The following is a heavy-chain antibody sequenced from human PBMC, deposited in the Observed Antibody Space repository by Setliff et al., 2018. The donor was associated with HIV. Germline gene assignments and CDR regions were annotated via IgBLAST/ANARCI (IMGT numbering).Heavy chain of an antibody. J-gene: IGHJ6*03. CDR2: IEQDGSEK. D-gene: IGHD3-10*01. V-gene: IGHV3-7*03. CDR3: ARVVDTSGGYWGSFYRYMDV. CDR1: GFSLSYYR. Sequence: GGSLRLSCAASGFSLSYYRMNWVRQAPGKGLEWVANIEQDGSEKYYVDSVKGRFTISRDNTKNSLYLQMDSLRAEDTAVYYCARVVDTSGGYWGSFYRYMDVWGKGTTVTVSS.